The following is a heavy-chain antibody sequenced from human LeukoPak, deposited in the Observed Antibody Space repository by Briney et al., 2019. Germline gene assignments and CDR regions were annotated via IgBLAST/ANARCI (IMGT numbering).Heavy chain of an antibody. CDR1: GFSLSTSGVG. Sequence: SGPTLVKPTQPLTLTCTFSGFSLSTSGVGVGWIRQPPGKALEWLALIYWDDDERYSPSLKNRVTITKDTSKNQVVLRMTNVDPVDTATYYCTRAARYGTASGSFYSDYWGQGTLVTVSS. CDR2: IYWDDDE. CDR3: TRAARYGTASGSFYSDY. V-gene: IGHV2-5*02. D-gene: IGHD3-10*01. J-gene: IGHJ4*02.